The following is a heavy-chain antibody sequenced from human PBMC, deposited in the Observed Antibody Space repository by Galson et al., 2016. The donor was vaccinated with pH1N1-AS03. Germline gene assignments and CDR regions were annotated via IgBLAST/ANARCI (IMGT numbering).Heavy chain of an antibody. CDR2: ISVYNGNT. D-gene: IGHD3-10*01. CDR1: GYTFTTYY. J-gene: IGHJ4*02. V-gene: IGHV1-18*04. Sequence: SCKASGYTFTTYYIHWMRQAPGQGLEWMGWISVYNGNTNHAQNLQGRVTMSTDTSTTTAYMELRSLTSDDTAVYYCARQTMVHYFDYWGQGTLVTVSS. CDR3: ARQTMVHYFDY.